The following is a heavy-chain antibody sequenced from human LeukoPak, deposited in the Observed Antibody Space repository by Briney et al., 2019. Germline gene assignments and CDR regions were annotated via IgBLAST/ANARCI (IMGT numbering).Heavy chain of an antibody. CDR2: ISSSSIYI. J-gene: IGHJ6*02. CDR3: ARGGVLWFGFMGV. CDR1: GFTFRSYS. V-gene: IGHV3-21*01. Sequence: PGGSLRLSCAASGFTFRSYSMSWVRRAPGKGLEWVSSISSSSIYIHCADSVKGRFTISRDNAKNSLYLQVNSLRAEDTAVYYCARGGVLWFGFMGVWGQGTTVTVSS. D-gene: IGHD3-10*01.